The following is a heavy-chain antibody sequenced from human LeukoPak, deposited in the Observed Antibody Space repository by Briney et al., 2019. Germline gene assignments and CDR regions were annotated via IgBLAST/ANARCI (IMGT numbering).Heavy chain of an antibody. CDR1: GFTFSSYA. J-gene: IGHJ4*02. V-gene: IGHV3-23*01. CDR2: FSGSGGNT. D-gene: IGHD2-15*01. Sequence: GGSLRRSCAASGFTFSSYAMSWVRQAPGKGLEWVSTFSGSGGNTYYADSVKGRFTISRDNSKNTLYLQMNSLRAEDTAVYYCAQSGLNRFDYWGQGTLVTVSS. CDR3: AQSGLNRFDY.